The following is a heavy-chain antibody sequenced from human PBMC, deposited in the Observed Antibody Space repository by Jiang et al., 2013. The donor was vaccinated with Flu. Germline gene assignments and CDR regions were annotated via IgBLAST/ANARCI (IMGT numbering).Heavy chain of an antibody. CDR1: GDSVSSNSAA. CDR2: TYYRSKWYN. CDR3: ATRVQTVTPLTY. Sequence: SQTLSLTCAISGDSVSSNSAAWNWVRQSPSRGLEWLGRTYYRSKWYNDYAISVKSRITINPDTFKNQFSLQLNSVTPEDTAVYYCATRVQTVTPLTYWGPGNPGHRLL. J-gene: IGHJ4*02. D-gene: IGHD4-17*01. V-gene: IGHV6-1*01.